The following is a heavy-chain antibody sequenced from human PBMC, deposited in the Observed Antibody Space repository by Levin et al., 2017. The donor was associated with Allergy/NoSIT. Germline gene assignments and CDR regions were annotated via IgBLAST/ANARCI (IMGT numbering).Heavy chain of an antibody. J-gene: IGHJ5*02. CDR3: VKGGGLAVAATFDP. Sequence: GGSLRLSCAASGFTFSSFGMHWVRQAPGKGLEWVAVISHDGINTYYADSVKGRFTISRDNSKNTLYLQVNSLRAEDSAVYYCVKGGGLAVAATFDPWGQGTLVTVSS. CDR1: GFTFSSFG. V-gene: IGHV3-30*18. D-gene: IGHD6-19*01. CDR2: ISHDGINT.